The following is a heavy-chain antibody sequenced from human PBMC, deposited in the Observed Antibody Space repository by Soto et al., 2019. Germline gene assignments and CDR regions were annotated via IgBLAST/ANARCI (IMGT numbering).Heavy chain of an antibody. J-gene: IGHJ6*03. CDR1: GFTFSSYG. V-gene: IGHV3-30*18. D-gene: IGHD2-2*01. CDR2: ISYDGSNK. Sequence: QVQLVESGGGVVQPGRSLRLSCAASGFTFSSYGMHWVRQAPGKGLEWVAVISYDGSNKYYADSVKGRFTISRDNSKNTLSLQITSLRAEHTVVNYCAKVTTPLYCTSTSDGGYYYYYMDVWGKGTTVTVSS. CDR3: AKVTTPLYCTSTSDGGYYYYYMDV.